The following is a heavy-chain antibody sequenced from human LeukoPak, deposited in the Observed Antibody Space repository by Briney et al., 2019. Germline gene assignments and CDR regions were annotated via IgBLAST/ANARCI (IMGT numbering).Heavy chain of an antibody. CDR2: IYSGGST. CDR1: GFTVSSNY. CDR3: ARESVVVPAATSAGFDY. J-gene: IGHJ4*02. Sequence: GGSLRLSCAASGFTVSSNYMSWVRQAPGKGLEWVSVIYSGGSTYYADSVKGRFTISRDNSKNTLYLQMNSLRAEDTAVYYCARESVVVPAATSAGFDYWGQGTLVTVSS. D-gene: IGHD2-2*01. V-gene: IGHV3-53*01.